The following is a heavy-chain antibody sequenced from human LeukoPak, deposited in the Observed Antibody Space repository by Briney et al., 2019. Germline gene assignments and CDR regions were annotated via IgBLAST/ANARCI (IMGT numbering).Heavy chain of an antibody. V-gene: IGHV1-18*01. Sequence: GASVKVSCKASGYTFTSYGISWVRQAPGQGLEWMGWISAYNGNTNYAQKLQGRVTMTTDTSTSTAYMELRSLRSDDTAAYYCARNTQYGSGSYYGYWGQGTLVTVSS. CDR3: ARNTQYGSGSYYGY. CDR1: GYTFTSYG. J-gene: IGHJ4*02. D-gene: IGHD3-10*01. CDR2: ISAYNGNT.